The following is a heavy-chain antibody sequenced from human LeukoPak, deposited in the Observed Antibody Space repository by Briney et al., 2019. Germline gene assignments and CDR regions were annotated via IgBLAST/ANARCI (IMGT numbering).Heavy chain of an antibody. CDR1: GFTFSSYW. D-gene: IGHD5-12*01. V-gene: IGHV3-7*01. CDR3: AREIVTSTSFDY. J-gene: IGHJ4*02. Sequence: GGSLRLSCAASGFTFSSYWMSWVRQTPEKGLEWVANIKQDGSEKYYVDSVKGRFTNSRDNAKKSLYLQMNSLRAEDTAVYYCAREIVTSTSFDYWGQGTLVAVSS. CDR2: IKQDGSEK.